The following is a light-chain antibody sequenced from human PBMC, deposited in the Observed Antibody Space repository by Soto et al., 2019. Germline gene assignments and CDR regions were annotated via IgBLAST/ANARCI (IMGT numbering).Light chain of an antibody. CDR1: QSINSD. V-gene: IGKV3-15*01. CDR3: QQYNHWPLT. CDR2: GAS. J-gene: IGKJ4*01. Sequence: EIVMTQSPATLAVSPGETTRLSCRASQSINSDVAWYQQKLGQTPRLLIHGASTRATGIAARFSGSGSGTEFTLTISSLQSEDFAVYYCQQYNHWPLTFGGGTKWIS.